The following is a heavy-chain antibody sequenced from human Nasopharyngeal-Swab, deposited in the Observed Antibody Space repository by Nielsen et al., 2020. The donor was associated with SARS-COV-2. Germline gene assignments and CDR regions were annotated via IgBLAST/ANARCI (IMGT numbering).Heavy chain of an antibody. D-gene: IGHD2-15*01. CDR3: ARDRSGGFDY. CDR2: IYHSGST. V-gene: IGHV4-4*02. J-gene: IGHJ4*02. Sequence: SETLSLTCAVSGGSISSSNWWSWVRLPPGKGLEWIGEIYHSGSTNYNPSLKSRVTILVDKSKNQFSLKLSSVTAADTAVYYCARDRSGGFDYWGQGTLVTVSS. CDR1: GGSISSSNW.